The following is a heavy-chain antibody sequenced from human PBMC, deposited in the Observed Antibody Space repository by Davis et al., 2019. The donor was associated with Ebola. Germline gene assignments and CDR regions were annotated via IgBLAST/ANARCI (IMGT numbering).Heavy chain of an antibody. CDR1: GGSFNDYF. D-gene: IGHD1-1*01. CDR3: ARTTKTYISASGLGYNYLDP. V-gene: IGHV4-34*01. CDR2: ISHSGSP. J-gene: IGHJ5*02. Sequence: MPGGSLRLSCAVSGGSFNDYFWSWLRQPPGKGLEWIGKISHSGSPDYNPSVNGRVTLSVDASKHQFSLEISSVTAADTAVYYCARTTKTYISASGLGYNYLDPWGQGTLVTVSS.